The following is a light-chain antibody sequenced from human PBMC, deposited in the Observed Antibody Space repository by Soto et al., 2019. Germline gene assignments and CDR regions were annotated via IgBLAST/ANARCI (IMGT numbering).Light chain of an antibody. CDR2: ENK. Sequence: NFMLTQPHSVSESPGKTVTISYTRSSGSIANNYVQWYQQRPGSAPTTVIYENKLRPSGGPGRFSGSTDASSNSASLTISGLQTEDEADYYCQSYDADFVILGGGTKVTVL. V-gene: IGLV6-57*04. CDR3: QSYDADFVI. J-gene: IGLJ2*01. CDR1: SGSIANNY.